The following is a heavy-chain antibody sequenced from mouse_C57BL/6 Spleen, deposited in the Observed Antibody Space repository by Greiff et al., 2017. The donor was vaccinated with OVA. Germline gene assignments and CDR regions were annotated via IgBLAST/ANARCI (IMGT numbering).Heavy chain of an antibody. CDR2: ISNGGGST. V-gene: IGHV5-12*01. Sequence: EVKLMESGGGLVQPGGSLKLSCAASGFTFSDYYMYWVRQTPEKRLEWVAYISNGGGSTYYPDTVKGRFTISRDNAKNTLYLQMSRLKSEDTAMYYCASRGAYWGQGTLVTVSA. CDR1: GFTFSDYY. J-gene: IGHJ3*01. CDR3: ASRGAY.